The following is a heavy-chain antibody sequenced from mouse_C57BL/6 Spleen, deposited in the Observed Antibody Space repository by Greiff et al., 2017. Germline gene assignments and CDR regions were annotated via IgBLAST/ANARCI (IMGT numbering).Heavy chain of an antibody. V-gene: IGHV1-52*01. J-gene: IGHJ4*01. Sequence: QVQLQQPGAELVRPGSSVKLSCKASGYTFTSYWMHWVKQRPIQGLEWIGNIDPSDSETHYNQKFKDKAPLTVDKSSSTAYMQLSSLTSEDSAVYYCARRGAGSNYVFYAMDYWGQGTSVTVSS. D-gene: IGHD2-5*01. CDR3: ARRGAGSNYVFYAMDY. CDR2: IDPSDSET. CDR1: GYTFTSYW.